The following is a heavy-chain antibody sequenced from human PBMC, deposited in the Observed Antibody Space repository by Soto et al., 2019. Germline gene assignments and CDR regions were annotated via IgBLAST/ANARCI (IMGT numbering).Heavy chain of an antibody. Sequence: PSETLSLTCTVSGGSISNGSFFWSWIRQAPGKGLEWIGYIHHTGSTYSNPSLKSRVTLSVDTSKDQFSLKLTSVTAADTAVYYWARVVVVTATPSWFDPWGQGTLVTHSS. CDR3: ARVVVVTATPSWFDP. V-gene: IGHV4-30-4*01. CDR1: GGSISNGSFF. J-gene: IGHJ5*01. D-gene: IGHD2-15*01. CDR2: IHHTGST.